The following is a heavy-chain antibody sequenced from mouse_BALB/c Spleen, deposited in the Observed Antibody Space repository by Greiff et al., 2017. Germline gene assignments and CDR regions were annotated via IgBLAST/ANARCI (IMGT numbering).Heavy chain of an antibody. D-gene: IGHD3-1*01. V-gene: IGHV5-17*02. CDR1: GFTFSSFG. CDR3: ARSRRYAMDY. CDR2: ISSGSSTI. J-gene: IGHJ4*01. Sequence: EVQGVESGGGLVQPGGSRKLSCAASGFTFSSFGMHWVRQAPEKGLEWVAYISSGSSTIYYADTVKGRFTISRDNPKNTLFLQMTSLRSEDTAMYYCARSRRYAMDYWGQGTSVTVSS.